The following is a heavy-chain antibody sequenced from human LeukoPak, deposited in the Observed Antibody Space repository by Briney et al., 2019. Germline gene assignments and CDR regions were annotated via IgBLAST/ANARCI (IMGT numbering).Heavy chain of an antibody. J-gene: IGHJ4*02. CDR1: GFTFSSYG. Sequence: PGRSLRLSCAASGFTFSSYGMHWVRQAPGKGLVWVSRINGDESSTTYADSVKGRFTISRDNAKNTLYLQMNSLRAEDTAVCYCARDVQAGPGYWGQGTLVTVSS. CDR2: INGDESST. CDR3: ARDVQAGPGY. V-gene: IGHV3-74*01.